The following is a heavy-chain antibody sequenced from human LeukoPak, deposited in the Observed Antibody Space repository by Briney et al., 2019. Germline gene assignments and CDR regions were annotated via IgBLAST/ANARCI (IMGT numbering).Heavy chain of an antibody. CDR1: GFPFSSYS. CDR2: ISSSSSYI. Sequence: GGSLRLSCAASGFPFSSYSMNWVRQAPGKGLEWVSSISSSSSYIYYADSVKGRFTISRENAKNSLYLQMNSLRAEDTAVYYCARRSDILTGGGMDVWGQGTTVAVSS. J-gene: IGHJ6*02. CDR3: ARRSDILTGGGMDV. V-gene: IGHV3-21*01. D-gene: IGHD3-9*01.